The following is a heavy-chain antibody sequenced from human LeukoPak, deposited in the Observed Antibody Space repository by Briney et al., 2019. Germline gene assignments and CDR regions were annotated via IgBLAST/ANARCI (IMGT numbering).Heavy chain of an antibody. J-gene: IGHJ4*02. CDR1: GFTFSTYS. Sequence: GGSLRLSCAASGFTFSTYSMNWVRQAPGKGLEWVSYISSSTSTIYYADSVKGRFTISRDNAKNSLYLQMNSLRAEDTAVYYCARGIQLWESGFDYWGQGTLVTVSS. CDR3: ARGIQLWESGFDY. V-gene: IGHV3-48*01. D-gene: IGHD5-18*01. CDR2: ISSSTSTI.